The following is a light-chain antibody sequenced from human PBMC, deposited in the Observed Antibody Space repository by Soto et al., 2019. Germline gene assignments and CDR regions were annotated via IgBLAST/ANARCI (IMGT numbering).Light chain of an antibody. CDR1: SGHSSYI. V-gene: IGLV4-60*02. CDR3: ETWDSNTRV. J-gene: IGLJ2*01. Sequence: QPVLTQSSSASASLGSSVKLTCTLSSGHSSYIIAWHQQQPGKAPRYLMKLEGSGSYNKGXGVPDRFSGSSSGADRYLTISNLQFEDEANYYCETWDSNTRVFGGGTKLTVL. CDR2: LEGSGSY.